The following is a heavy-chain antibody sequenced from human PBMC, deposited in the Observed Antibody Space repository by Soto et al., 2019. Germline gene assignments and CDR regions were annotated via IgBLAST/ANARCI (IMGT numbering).Heavy chain of an antibody. CDR2: INHGGST. Sequence: PSETLSLTCGVYGGSFSGYYWSWIRQPPGKGLEWIGQINHGGSTKYNTSLRSRVTMSVDTSKNQFSLKLSSVTAADTALYYCARLVKWFDPWGQGTLVTVSS. CDR1: GGSFSGYY. V-gene: IGHV4-34*01. J-gene: IGHJ5*02. CDR3: ARLVKWFDP. D-gene: IGHD3-9*01.